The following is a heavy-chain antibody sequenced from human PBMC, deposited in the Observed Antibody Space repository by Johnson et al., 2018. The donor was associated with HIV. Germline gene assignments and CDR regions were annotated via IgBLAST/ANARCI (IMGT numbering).Heavy chain of an antibody. CDR1: GFTVSSNY. V-gene: IGHV3-66*01. D-gene: IGHD6-13*01. CDR3: AKGGEVWYGAFDF. J-gene: IGHJ3*01. CDR2: IYSGGST. Sequence: EVQLVESGGGLVQPGGSLRLSCAASGFTVSSNYMNWVRQAPGKGLEWVSVIYSGGSTFYADSVKGRFTISRDYSKNTLYLQMYNLRAEDTAVYYCAKGGEVWYGAFDFWCQGTMAIVSS.